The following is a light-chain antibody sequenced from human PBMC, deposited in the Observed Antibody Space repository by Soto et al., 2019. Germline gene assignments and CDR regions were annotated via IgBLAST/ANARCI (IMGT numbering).Light chain of an antibody. CDR1: SSNIGGTNY. V-gene: IGLV1-47*02. J-gene: IGLJ2*01. CDR2: SNN. CDR3: ASWDDRLGAVI. Sequence: QSVLXQPPSASGTPGQKVFISCSGSSSNIGGTNYAYWYQQLPGAAPKLLMHSNNLRPSGVPERISGSKFGTAASLAISGLRSEDEAVYYCASWDDRLGAVIFGGGTKVTVL.